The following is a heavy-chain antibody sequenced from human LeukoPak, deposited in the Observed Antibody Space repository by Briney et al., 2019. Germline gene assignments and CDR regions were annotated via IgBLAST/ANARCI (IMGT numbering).Heavy chain of an antibody. V-gene: IGHV4-30-4*01. Sequence: SQTLSLTCTVSGGSISSGDYYWSWLRQPPGTGLEWIGYIYYSGSTYYNPSLKSRVTISVDTSKNQFSLKLSSVTAADTAVYYCAIARYCSGGSCYHFDYWGQGTLVTVSS. CDR2: IYYSGST. CDR3: AIARYCSGGSCYHFDY. D-gene: IGHD2-15*01. J-gene: IGHJ4*02. CDR1: GGSISSGDYY.